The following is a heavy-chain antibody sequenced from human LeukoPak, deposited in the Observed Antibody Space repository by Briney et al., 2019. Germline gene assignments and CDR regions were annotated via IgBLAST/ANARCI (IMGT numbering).Heavy chain of an antibody. D-gene: IGHD2-2*01. Sequence: SETLSLTCTVSGGSISSYYWSWIRQPAGKGLEWIGRIYTSGSTNYNPSLKSRVTISVDTSKNQFSLKLSSVTAADTAVYYCARASAVVPAANKTGYYYYMDVWGKGTTVTVSS. CDR3: ARASAVVPAANKTGYYYYMDV. J-gene: IGHJ6*03. CDR2: IYTSGST. CDR1: GGSISSYY. V-gene: IGHV4-4*07.